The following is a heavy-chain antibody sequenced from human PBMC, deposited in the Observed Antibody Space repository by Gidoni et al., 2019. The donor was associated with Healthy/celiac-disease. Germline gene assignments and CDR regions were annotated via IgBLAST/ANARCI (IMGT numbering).Heavy chain of an antibody. CDR1: GASFSIIGYY. CDR2: IYFSGST. D-gene: IGHD3-22*01. CDR3: ARQGAYYYDSSGYYSHY. J-gene: IGHJ4*02. V-gene: IGHV4-39*01. Sequence: QLQLQESGPGLVKPSEPLSLTCPVSGASFSIIGYYWGWIGQPPGKGLEWIGSIYFSGSTYYNPSLKSRVTISVDTSKNQFSLKLSSVTAADTAVYYCARQGAYYYDSSGYYSHYWGQGTLVTVSS.